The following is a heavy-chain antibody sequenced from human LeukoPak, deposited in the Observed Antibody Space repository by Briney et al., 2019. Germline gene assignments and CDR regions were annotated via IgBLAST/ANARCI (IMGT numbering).Heavy chain of an antibody. V-gene: IGHV1-2*02. J-gene: IGHJ3*02. CDR3: ARSYGEADALDI. CDR2: INPNSGGT. CDR1: GYTFTGYY. D-gene: IGHD3-10*01. Sequence: ASVKVSCKASGYTFTGYYMHWVRQAPGQGLEWMGWINPNSGGTNYAQKFQGRVTMTRDTSISTAYMELSRLRSDDTAVYYCARSYGEADALDIWGQGTMVTVSS.